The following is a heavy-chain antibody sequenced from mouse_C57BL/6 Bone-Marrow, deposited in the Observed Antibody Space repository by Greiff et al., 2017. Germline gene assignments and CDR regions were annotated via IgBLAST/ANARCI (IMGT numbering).Heavy chain of an antibody. Sequence: VQLQESGSELRSPGSSVKLSCKDFDSEVFPIAYMSWVRQKPGHGFEWIGGILPSIGRTIYGEKFEDKATLDADTLSNTAYLELNSLTSEDSAIYYCERDYYGSSTSGVPYWYFDVWGTGTTVTVSS. J-gene: IGHJ1*03. D-gene: IGHD1-1*01. CDR2: ILPSIGRT. CDR1: DSEVFPIAY. CDR3: ERDYYGSSTSGVPYWYFDV. V-gene: IGHV15-2*01.